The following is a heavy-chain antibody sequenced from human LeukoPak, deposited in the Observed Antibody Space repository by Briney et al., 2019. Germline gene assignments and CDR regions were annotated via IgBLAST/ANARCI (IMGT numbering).Heavy chain of an antibody. CDR3: ARDSHYDFWSGSSYGMDV. V-gene: IGHV4-59*01. Sequence: PSEALSLTCTVSGGSISSYYWSWLRQPPGKGLEWIGYIYYSGSTNYHPSLKSRVTISVDTSKNQFSLKLSSVTAADTAVYYCARDSHYDFWSGSSYGMDVWGQGTTVTVSS. J-gene: IGHJ6*02. CDR2: IYYSGST. CDR1: GGSISSYY. D-gene: IGHD3-3*01.